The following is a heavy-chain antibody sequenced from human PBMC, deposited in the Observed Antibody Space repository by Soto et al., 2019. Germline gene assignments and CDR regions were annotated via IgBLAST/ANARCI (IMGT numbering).Heavy chain of an antibody. CDR1: GGSISSYY. Sequence: SETLSLTCTVSGGSISSYYWSWIRQPPGKGLEWIGEINHTGSTNYNPSLKSRVSISVDTSKNQFSLKLSSVTAADTAVYYCVRDGTKTLRDWFDPWGQGISVTVSS. D-gene: IGHD1-1*01. V-gene: IGHV4-34*01. CDR2: INHTGST. CDR3: VRDGTKTLRDWFDP. J-gene: IGHJ5*02.